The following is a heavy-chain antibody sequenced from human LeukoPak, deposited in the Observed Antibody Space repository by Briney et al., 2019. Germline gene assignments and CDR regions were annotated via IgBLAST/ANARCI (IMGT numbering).Heavy chain of an antibody. V-gene: IGHV1-8*01. J-gene: IGHJ5*02. CDR3: ARGRITGKSFDP. Sequence: GASVKVSCKASGYTFTSYDINWVRQATGQGLGWMGWMNPNSGNTGYAQKFQGRVTMTRNTSISTAYMELSSLRSEDTAVYYCARGRITGKSFDPWGQGTLVTVSS. CDR2: MNPNSGNT. CDR1: GYTFTSYD. D-gene: IGHD1-20*01.